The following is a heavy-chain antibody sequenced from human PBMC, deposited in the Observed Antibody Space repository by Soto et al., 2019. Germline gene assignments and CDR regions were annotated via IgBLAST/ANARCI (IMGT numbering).Heavy chain of an antibody. CDR1: VFTFSSYA. CDR2: ISGSGGST. CDR3: AKDASRCSSTSCYTPIAAAGGVPSH. D-gene: IGHD2-2*02. Sequence: PWGSLRVCCASSVFTFSSYAMSWVRQAPGRGLDLVSAISGSGGSTYYADSVKGRFTISRDNSKNTLYLQMNSLRAEDTAVYYCAKDASRCSSTSCYTPIAAAGGVPSHWGQGTLVTVSS. V-gene: IGHV3-23*01. J-gene: IGHJ4*02.